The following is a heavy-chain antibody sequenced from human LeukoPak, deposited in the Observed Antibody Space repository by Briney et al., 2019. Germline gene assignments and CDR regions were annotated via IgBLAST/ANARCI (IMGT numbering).Heavy chain of an antibody. CDR1: GYTFTSYD. Sequence: ASVKVSCKASGYTFTSYDINWVRQATGQGLEWMGWMNPNSGNTGHAQKFQGRVTMTRNTSISTAYMELSSLRSEDTAVYYCARGPCIGGDCYSYYFDYWGQGTLVTVSS. CDR2: MNPNSGNT. CDR3: ARGPCIGGDCYSYYFDY. J-gene: IGHJ4*02. D-gene: IGHD2-21*02. V-gene: IGHV1-8*01.